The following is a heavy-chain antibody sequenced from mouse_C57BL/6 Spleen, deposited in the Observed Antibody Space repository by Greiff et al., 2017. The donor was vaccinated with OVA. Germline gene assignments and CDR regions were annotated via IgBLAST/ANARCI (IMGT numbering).Heavy chain of an antibody. V-gene: IGHV1-74*01. CDR2: IHPSDSAT. CDR1: GYTFTSYW. D-gene: IGHD2-5*01. J-gene: IGHJ1*03. Sequence: VQLQQPGAELVKPGASVKVSCKASGYTFTSYWMHWVKQRPGHGLEWIGRIHPSDSATNYNQKFKGKATLTVDKSSSTAYMQLVSLTSEDSAVYYCAIYSNYSYWYFDVWGTGTTVTVSS. CDR3: AIYSNYSYWYFDV.